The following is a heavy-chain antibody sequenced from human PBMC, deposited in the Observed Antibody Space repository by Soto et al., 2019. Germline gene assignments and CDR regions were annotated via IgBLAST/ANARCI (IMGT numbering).Heavy chain of an antibody. V-gene: IGHV3-30-3*01. J-gene: IGHJ4*02. Sequence: QVQLVESGGGVVQPGRSLRLSCAASGFTFSSYAMHWVRQAPGKGLEWVAVISYDGSNKYYADSVKGRFTISRDNSKNPVYLQMNILRTEDTAVHYCARDGKYYDSSGACFDYWGQGTLVTVSS. CDR3: ARDGKYYDSSGACFDY. CDR1: GFTFSSYA. D-gene: IGHD3-22*01. CDR2: ISYDGSNK.